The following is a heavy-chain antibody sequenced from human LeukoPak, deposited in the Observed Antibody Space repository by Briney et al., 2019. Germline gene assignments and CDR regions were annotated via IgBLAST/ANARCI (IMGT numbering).Heavy chain of an antibody. CDR2: INPNSGGA. J-gene: IGHJ4*02. CDR3: ALFDF. CDR1: GYTFTGYY. Sequence: ASVKVSCKTSGYTFTGYYMHWVRQAPGQGLEWMGWINPNSGGADYAQKFQGRITMTRDTSISTAYMELSSLRSDDTAVYYCALFDFWGQGTLVTVPS. V-gene: IGHV1-2*02.